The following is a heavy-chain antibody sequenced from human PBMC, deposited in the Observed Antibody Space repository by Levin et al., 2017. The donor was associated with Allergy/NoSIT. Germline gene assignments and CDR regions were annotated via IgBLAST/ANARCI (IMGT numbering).Heavy chain of an antibody. V-gene: IGHV5-51*01. CDR1: GYSFTSYW. CDR2: IYPGDSDS. CDR3: ARLGVNDFWSGYYSTNYWYFDL. Sequence: KVSCKGSGYSFTSYWIGWVRQMPGKGLEWMGTIYPGDSDSRYRPSFQGQVTISADKSISTAYLQWSSLKASDTAMYYCARLGVNDFWSGYYSTNYWYFDLWGRGTLVTVSS. J-gene: IGHJ2*01. D-gene: IGHD3-3*01.